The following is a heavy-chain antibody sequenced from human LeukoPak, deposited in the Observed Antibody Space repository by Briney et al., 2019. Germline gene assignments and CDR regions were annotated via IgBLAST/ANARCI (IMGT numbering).Heavy chain of an antibody. CDR1: GGSISSYY. V-gene: IGHV4-59*01. CDR3: ARLVNEAFDI. J-gene: IGHJ3*02. CDR2: IYYSGST. Sequence: SETLSLTCTVSGGSISSYYWSWTRQPPGKGLEWIGYIYYSGSTNYNPSLKSRVTISVDTSKNQFSLKLSSVTAADTAVYYCARLVNEAFDIWGQGTMVTVSS. D-gene: IGHD6-6*01.